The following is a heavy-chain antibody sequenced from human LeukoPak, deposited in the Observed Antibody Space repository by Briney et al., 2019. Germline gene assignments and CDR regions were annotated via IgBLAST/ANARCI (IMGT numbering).Heavy chain of an antibody. CDR1: GFTFDDYA. V-gene: IGHV3-9*01. CDR3: AKVGTTYYFDY. CDR2: ISWNSGSI. Sequence: PGRSLRLSCAASGFTFDDYAMHWVRQAPGKGLEWVSGISWNSGSIGYADSVKGRFTTSRDNAKNSLYLQMNSLRAEDTALYYCAKVGTTYYFDYWGQGTLVTVSS. J-gene: IGHJ4*02. D-gene: IGHD1-7*01.